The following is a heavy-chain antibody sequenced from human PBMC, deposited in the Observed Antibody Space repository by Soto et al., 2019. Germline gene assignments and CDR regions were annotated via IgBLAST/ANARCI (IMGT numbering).Heavy chain of an antibody. V-gene: IGHV3-30-3*01. D-gene: IGHD3-3*01. CDR3: ARDLGVAPLPDY. J-gene: IGHJ4*02. CDR2: ISYDGSNK. CDR1: GFTFSSYA. Sequence: QVPLVESGGGVVQPGRSLRLSCAASGFTFSSYAMHWVRQAPGKGLEWVAVISYDGSNKYYADSVKGRFTISRDNSKNTLYLQMNSLRAEDTAVYYCARDLGVAPLPDYWGQGTLVTVSS.